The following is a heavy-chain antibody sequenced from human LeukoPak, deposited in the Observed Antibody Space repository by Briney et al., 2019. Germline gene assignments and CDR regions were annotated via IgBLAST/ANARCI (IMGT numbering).Heavy chain of an antibody. CDR3: ARDPMTTVTTDAFDI. V-gene: IGHV4-39*07. CDR1: GGSISSSSYY. Sequence: SETLSLTCTVSGGSISSSSYYWGWIRQPPGKGLEWIGSIYYSGSTYYNPSLKSRVTISVDTSKNQFSLKLSSVTAADTAVYYCARDPMTTVTTDAFDIWGQGTMVTVSS. D-gene: IGHD4-17*01. J-gene: IGHJ3*02. CDR2: IYYSGST.